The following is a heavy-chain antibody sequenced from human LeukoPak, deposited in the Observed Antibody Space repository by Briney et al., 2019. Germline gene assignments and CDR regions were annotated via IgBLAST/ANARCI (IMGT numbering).Heavy chain of an antibody. J-gene: IGHJ4*02. CDR2: IYYSGST. CDR3: ARNHTHEGYGYYFDY. Sequence: SETLSLTCTVSGHSISSSISYWGWIRQPPGTGLEWIGSIYYSGSTHYNPSLKSRVIISVDTSKNQFSLRLSSVTAADTAVYYCARNHTHEGYGYYFDYWGQGTLVTVSS. V-gene: IGHV4-39*01. D-gene: IGHD5-18*01. CDR1: GHSISSSISY.